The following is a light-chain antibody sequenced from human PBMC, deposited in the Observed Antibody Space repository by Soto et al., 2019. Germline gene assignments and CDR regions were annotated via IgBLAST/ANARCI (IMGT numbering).Light chain of an antibody. Sequence: EIVMTQSPATLSVSPGERATLSCRASQSVSSNLAWYQQKPGQPPRLLIYGASTRATGIPARFSGSGSGTEFTLTISSLQSEDFAVYYCQQYNNWPGTFGQGTKVDI. V-gene: IGKV3-15*01. CDR1: QSVSSN. CDR3: QQYNNWPGT. CDR2: GAS. J-gene: IGKJ1*01.